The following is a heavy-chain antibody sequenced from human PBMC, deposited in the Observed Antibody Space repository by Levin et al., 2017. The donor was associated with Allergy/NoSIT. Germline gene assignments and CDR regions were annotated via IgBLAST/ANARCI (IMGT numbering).Heavy chain of an antibody. CDR1: GGSFSGYY. V-gene: IGHV4-34*01. D-gene: IGHD3-16*02. Sequence: KAGGSLRLSCAVYGGSFSGYYWSWIRQPPGKGLEWIGEINHSGSTNYNPSLKSRVTISVDTSKNQFSLKLSSVTAADTAVYYCARGSGVTINRGPFQNPLRGSYRYTHGIDYWGQGTLVTVSS. CDR3: ARGSGVTINRGPFQNPLRGSYRYTHGIDY. J-gene: IGHJ4*02. CDR2: INHSGST.